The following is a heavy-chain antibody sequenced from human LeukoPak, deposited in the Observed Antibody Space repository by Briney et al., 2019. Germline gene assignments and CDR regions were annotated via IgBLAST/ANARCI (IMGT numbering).Heavy chain of an antibody. Sequence: SETLSLTCTVSGGSISSSSSYWGWIRQPPGKGLEWIGSISYTGSTYYNPSLKSRVTISVDTSKDQFSLKLSSVTAADTAVYYCARVLAAVAHFDYWGQGTLVSAST. CDR3: ARVLAAVAHFDY. J-gene: IGHJ4*02. CDR1: GGSISSSSSY. D-gene: IGHD6-13*01. V-gene: IGHV4-39*01. CDR2: ISYTGST.